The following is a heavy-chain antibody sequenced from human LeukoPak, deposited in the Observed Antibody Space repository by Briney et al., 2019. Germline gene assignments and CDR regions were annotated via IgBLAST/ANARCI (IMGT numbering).Heavy chain of an antibody. V-gene: IGHV6-1*01. J-gene: IGHJ4*02. CDR3: AREVDIVMATAVNFGF. D-gene: IGHD2-21*02. CDR1: GDSVSSNSAA. Sequence: SQTLSLTCAISGDSVSSNSAAWNWIRQSPPRGFEWLGRAYYRSTWHHDYAESVKNRMTINPDTSKNQFSLHLNSVTPEDTAVYYCAREVDIVMATAVNFGFWGQGTLVTVSS. CDR2: AYYRSTWHH.